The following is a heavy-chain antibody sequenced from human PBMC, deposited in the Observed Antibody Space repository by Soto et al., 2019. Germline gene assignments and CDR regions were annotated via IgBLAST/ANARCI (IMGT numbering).Heavy chain of an antibody. D-gene: IGHD1-1*01. V-gene: IGHV4-4*07. CDR1: GASISGFY. CDR2: IYATGTT. CDR3: VRDGTKTLRDWFDS. Sequence: SETLSLTCTVSGASISGFYWSWIRKSAGKGLEWIGRIYATGTTDYNPSHKSRVMMSVDTSKKQFSLKLRSVTAADTAVYYCVRDGTKTLRDWFDSWGQGISVTVSS. J-gene: IGHJ5*01.